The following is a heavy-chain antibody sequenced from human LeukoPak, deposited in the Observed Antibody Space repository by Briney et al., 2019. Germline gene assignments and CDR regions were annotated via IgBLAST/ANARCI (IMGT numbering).Heavy chain of an antibody. D-gene: IGHD6-6*01. CDR3: AKDRVAGSDY. Sequence: GGSLRLSCAASGFTFSSSAMSWVRQAPGKGLEWVSAISNNGGYTYYADSVQGRFTISRDNSKNTLYLQMNSLRAEDTAVYYCAKDRVAGSDYWGQGTLVTVSS. J-gene: IGHJ4*02. CDR1: GFTFSSSA. CDR2: ISNNGGYT. V-gene: IGHV3-23*01.